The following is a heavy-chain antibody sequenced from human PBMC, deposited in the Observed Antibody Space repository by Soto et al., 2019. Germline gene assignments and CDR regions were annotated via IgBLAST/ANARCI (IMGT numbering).Heavy chain of an antibody. J-gene: IGHJ4*02. CDR3: MRGGWGDSPIDY. V-gene: IGHV1-2*02. CDR1: GYTFTSYY. D-gene: IGHD1-26*01. CDR2: INPSNEIT. Sequence: ASVKVSCKATGYTFTSYYMHWVRQAPGRGFQWLGWINPSNEITTFSEFFQGRITMTRDTSTNTVHMELNRLTSDDTAVYYCMRGGWGDSPIDYWGQGTQVTVSS.